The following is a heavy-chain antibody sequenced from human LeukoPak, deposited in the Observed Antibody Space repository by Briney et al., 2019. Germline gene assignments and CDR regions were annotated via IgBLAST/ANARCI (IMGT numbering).Heavy chain of an antibody. CDR3: ARSTVAATVALDI. Sequence: GGPLRLSCAASGSTFSSYTMNWLRQAPGKGLEWVLSISGSSSYIYYADSVKGRFTITRDNAKNSLYLQMNSLGAEDTAVYYCARSTVAATVALDIWGEETMVTVSS. CDR1: GSTFSSYT. CDR2: ISGSSSYI. J-gene: IGHJ3*02. V-gene: IGHV3-21*01. D-gene: IGHD6-19*01.